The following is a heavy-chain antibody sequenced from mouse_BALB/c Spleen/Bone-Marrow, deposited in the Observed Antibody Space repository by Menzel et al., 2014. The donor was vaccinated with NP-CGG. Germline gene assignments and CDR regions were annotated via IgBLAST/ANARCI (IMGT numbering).Heavy chain of an antibody. CDR1: GFNIKDYY. Sequence: EVQLQQSGAELVRPGALVRLSCKASGFNIKDYYMYWVKQRPEQGLEWIGWIDPENGNIIYDPKFQGKASITADTSSNTAYLQLSSLTSEDTAVYYCARSPRNYFDYWGQGSTLPVSS. V-gene: IGHV14-1*02. CDR2: IDPENGNI. J-gene: IGHJ2*01. CDR3: ARSPRNYFDY.